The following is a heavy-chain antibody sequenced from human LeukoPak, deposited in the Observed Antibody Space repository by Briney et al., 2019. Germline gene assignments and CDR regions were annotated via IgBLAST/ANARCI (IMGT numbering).Heavy chain of an antibody. Sequence: GGSLRLSCAASGFTFSSYAMSWVRQAPGKGLEWVSAISGSGGSTYYADSVKGRFTISRDNSKNTLYLQMNSLRAEDTAVYYCAKDRLDGSYYAEYFQHWGQGTLVTVSS. CDR1: GFTFSSYA. J-gene: IGHJ1*01. V-gene: IGHV3-23*01. CDR3: AKDRLDGSYYAEYFQH. CDR2: ISGSGGST. D-gene: IGHD1-26*01.